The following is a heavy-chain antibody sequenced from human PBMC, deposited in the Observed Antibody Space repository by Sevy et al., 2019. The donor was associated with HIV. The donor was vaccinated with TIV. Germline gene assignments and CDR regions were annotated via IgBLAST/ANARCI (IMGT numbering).Heavy chain of an antibody. D-gene: IGHD3-16*01. CDR3: AILRTFGGVTPFDY. J-gene: IGHJ4*02. V-gene: IGHV3-30*03. CDR1: GFTFSSYG. CDR2: ISYDGSNK. Sequence: GGSLRLSCAASGFTFSSYGMHWVRQAPGKGLEWVAVISYDGSNKYYADSVKGRFTISRANSKNTLYLQMNSLRAEDTAVYYCAILRTFGGVTPFDYWGQGTLVTVSS.